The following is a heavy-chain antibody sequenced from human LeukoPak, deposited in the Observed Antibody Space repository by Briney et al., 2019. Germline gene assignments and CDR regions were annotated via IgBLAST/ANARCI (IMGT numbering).Heavy chain of an antibody. CDR1: GSSISSGYY. D-gene: IGHD2-21*01. V-gene: IGHV4-38-2*01. Sequence: PSETLSLTCAVSGSSISSGYYWGWIRQTPGKGLEWIGRTYHSGSTYFNQSLKSRVTISVDTSKGQFSLKLSSVTAADTAVYYCATCCSLNYMDVWGKGTTVTVSS. CDR3: ATCCSLNYMDV. J-gene: IGHJ6*03. CDR2: TYHSGST.